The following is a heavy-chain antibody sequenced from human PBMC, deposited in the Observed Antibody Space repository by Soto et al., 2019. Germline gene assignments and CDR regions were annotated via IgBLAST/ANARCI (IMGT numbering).Heavy chain of an antibody. Sequence: GGSLRLSCAASGFTFSSYWMSWVRQAPGKGLEWVANIKQDGSEKYYVDSVKGRFTISRDNAKNSLYLQMNSLRAEDTAVYYCARGGKSSSSFFWGDYYYGMDVWGQGTTVTVSS. CDR1: GFTFSSYW. D-gene: IGHD6-6*01. CDR2: IKQDGSEK. J-gene: IGHJ6*02. V-gene: IGHV3-7*01. CDR3: ARGGKSSSSFFWGDYYYGMDV.